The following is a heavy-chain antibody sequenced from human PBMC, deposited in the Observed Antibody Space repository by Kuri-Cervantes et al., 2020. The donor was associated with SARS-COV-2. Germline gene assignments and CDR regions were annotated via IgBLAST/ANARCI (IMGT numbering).Heavy chain of an antibody. V-gene: IGHV4-59*11. CDR1: GGSIGSHY. CDR3: ARDLRNTVVTPNYYYYYYMDV. Sequence: SETLSLTCTVSGGSIGSHYWSWIRQPPGKGPEWLGYIYYSGSTNYNPSLESRVTISVDTSKNQFSLKLSSVTAADTAVYYCARDLRNTVVTPNYYYYYYMDVWGKGTTVTVSS. CDR2: IYYSGST. J-gene: IGHJ6*03. D-gene: IGHD4-23*01.